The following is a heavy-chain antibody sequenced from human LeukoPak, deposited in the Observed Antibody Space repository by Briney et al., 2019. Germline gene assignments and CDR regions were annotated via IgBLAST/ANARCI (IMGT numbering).Heavy chain of an antibody. CDR2: VSHEGSSK. Sequence: GGSLRLSCAASGYPFSGSDIHWVRQAPGKGLEWVAFVSHEGSSKFYAESVKGRFGISRDNSKSTTYLQMNGLRPDDTAVYYCAKTTGGWPRFFDHWGQGTLVAVSS. D-gene: IGHD6-19*01. CDR1: GYPFSGSD. CDR3: AKTTGGWPRFFDH. J-gene: IGHJ4*02. V-gene: IGHV3-30*18.